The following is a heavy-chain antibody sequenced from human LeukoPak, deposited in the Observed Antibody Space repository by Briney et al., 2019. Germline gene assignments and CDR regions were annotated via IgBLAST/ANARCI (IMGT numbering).Heavy chain of an antibody. Sequence: GSLRLSCAASGFTFSSYAMHWVRQAPGKGLEWVAVISYDGSNKYYADSVKGRFTISRDNSKNTLYLQMNSLRAEDTAVYYCASDATWGQGTLVTVSS. D-gene: IGHD2-8*01. J-gene: IGHJ5*02. CDR3: ASDAT. CDR2: ISYDGSNK. CDR1: GFTFSSYA. V-gene: IGHV3-30*04.